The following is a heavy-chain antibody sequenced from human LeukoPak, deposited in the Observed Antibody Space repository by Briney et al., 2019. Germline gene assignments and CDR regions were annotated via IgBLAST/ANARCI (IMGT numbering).Heavy chain of an antibody. CDR3: ARNLIAVALDY. D-gene: IGHD6-19*01. Sequence: PSETLSLTCTVSGGSISSSSYYWGWIRQPPGKGLEWIGSIYYSGSTYYNPSLKSRVTISVDTSKNQFSLKLSSVTAADTAVYYCARNLIAVALDYWGQGTLVTVSS. CDR2: IYYSGST. V-gene: IGHV4-39*07. J-gene: IGHJ4*02. CDR1: GGSISSSSYY.